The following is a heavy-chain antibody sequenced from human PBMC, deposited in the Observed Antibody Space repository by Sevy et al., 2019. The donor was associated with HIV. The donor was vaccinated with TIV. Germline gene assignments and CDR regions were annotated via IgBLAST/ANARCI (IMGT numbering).Heavy chain of an antibody. Sequence: ASVKVSCKASGFTFTSSAMQWVRQARGQRLEWIGWIVVGSGNTNYAQKFQERVTITRDMSTSTTYMELSSLRSEDTAVYYCAAEGRYGSSWQRGWFDPWGQGTLVTVSS. D-gene: IGHD6-13*01. CDR2: IVVGSGNT. CDR3: AAEGRYGSSWQRGWFDP. V-gene: IGHV1-58*02. J-gene: IGHJ5*02. CDR1: GFTFTSSA.